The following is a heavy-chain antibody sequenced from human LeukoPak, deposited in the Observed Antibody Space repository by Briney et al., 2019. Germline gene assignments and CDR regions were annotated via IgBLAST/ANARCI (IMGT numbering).Heavy chain of an antibody. CDR1: GFTFSSYW. Sequence: GGSLRLSCAASGFTFSSYWMSWVRQAPGKGLEWVANIKQDGSEKYYVDSVKGRFTISRDNAKNSLYLQMNSLRAEDTAVYYCARGLWGSGWLPYWYFDLWGRGTLVTVSS. V-gene: IGHV3-7*01. J-gene: IGHJ2*01. CDR2: IKQDGSEK. D-gene: IGHD6-19*01. CDR3: ARGLWGSGWLPYWYFDL.